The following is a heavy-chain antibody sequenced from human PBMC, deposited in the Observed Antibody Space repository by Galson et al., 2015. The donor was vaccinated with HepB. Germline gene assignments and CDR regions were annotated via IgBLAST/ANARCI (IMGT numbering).Heavy chain of an antibody. J-gene: IGHJ6*02. CDR2: ITGSGGST. CDR3: AKGVALYFYYGLDV. CDR1: GFSFSSYA. V-gene: IGHV3-23*01. Sequence: SLRLSCATSGFSFSSYAMSWVRQAPGKGLEWVSAITGSGGSTYYADSVKGRFTISRDNSKNTLHLQVNRLRAEDTAVYYCAKGVALYFYYGLDVWGQGTTVTVSS.